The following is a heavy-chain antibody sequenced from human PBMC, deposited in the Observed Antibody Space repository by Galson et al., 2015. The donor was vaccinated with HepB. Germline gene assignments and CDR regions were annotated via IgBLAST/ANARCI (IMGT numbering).Heavy chain of an antibody. D-gene: IGHD5-18*01. Sequence: ETLSLTCTVSGGSISSYYWSWIRQPPGKGLEWIGYIYYSGSTNYNPSLKSRVTISVDTSKNQFSLKLSSVTAADTAVYYCARFIGYSYGYGYFDYWGQGTLVTVSS. CDR3: ARFIGYSYGYGYFDY. V-gene: IGHV4-59*01. CDR2: IYYSGST. CDR1: GGSISSYY. J-gene: IGHJ4*02.